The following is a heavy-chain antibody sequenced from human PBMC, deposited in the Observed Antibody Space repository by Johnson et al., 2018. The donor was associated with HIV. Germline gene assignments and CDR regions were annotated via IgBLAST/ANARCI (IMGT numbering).Heavy chain of an antibody. V-gene: IGHV3-13*01. Sequence: VQLVESGGGLVQPGGSLRLSCAASGFTFSSYDMHWVRQATGKGLEWVSAIGTAGDTYYPGSVKGRFTISRENATNSLYLQMNSLRAGDTAVYYCARAGSSPAANDAFDIWGQGTMVTVSS. D-gene: IGHD6-13*01. J-gene: IGHJ3*02. CDR2: IGTAGDT. CDR3: ARAGSSPAANDAFDI. CDR1: GFTFSSYD.